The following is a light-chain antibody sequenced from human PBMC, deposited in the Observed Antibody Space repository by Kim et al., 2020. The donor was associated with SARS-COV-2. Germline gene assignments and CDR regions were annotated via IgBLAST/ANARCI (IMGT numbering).Light chain of an antibody. CDR1: SRAICAYNY. Sequence: PGQSVATSCTGNSRAICAYNYVSWYQQHPGKAPKLMIFEVNKRPSGVSDRFSGSKSGNTASLTVSGLQAEDEADYYCSSYAGSKTVFGTGTKVTVL. J-gene: IGLJ1*01. CDR2: EVN. V-gene: IGLV2-8*01. CDR3: SSYAGSKTV.